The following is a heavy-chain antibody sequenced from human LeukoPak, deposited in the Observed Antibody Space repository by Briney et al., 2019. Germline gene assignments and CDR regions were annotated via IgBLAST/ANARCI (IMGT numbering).Heavy chain of an antibody. J-gene: IGHJ3*02. CDR1: GGTFSSYA. CDR2: IIPIFGTA. V-gene: IGHV1-69*05. Sequence: SVKVSCKASGGTFSSYAISWVRQAPGQGLEWMGGIIPIFGTANYAQKFQGRVTITTDESTSTAYMELSSLRSEDTAVYYCASPTPTSDYYYDSSGYYAFDIWGQGTMVTVSS. CDR3: ASPTPTSDYYYDSSGYYAFDI. D-gene: IGHD3-22*01.